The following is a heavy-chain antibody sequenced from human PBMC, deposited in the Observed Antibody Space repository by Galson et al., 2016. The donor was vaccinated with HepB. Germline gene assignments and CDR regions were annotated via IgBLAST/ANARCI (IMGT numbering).Heavy chain of an antibody. CDR2: MDPDSGNT. Sequence: SVKVSCKASGYTFSSNAINWVRQAPGQGLEWMGWMDPDSGNTGFAQKFQGRVTMTRNTSKATAYMELRSLRSEDTAVYFCARADIVLVPASTPADYGLDVWGQGTTVTVSS. CDR3: ARADIVLVPASTPADYGLDV. D-gene: IGHD2-2*01. V-gene: IGHV1-8*01. CDR1: GYTFSSNA. J-gene: IGHJ6*02.